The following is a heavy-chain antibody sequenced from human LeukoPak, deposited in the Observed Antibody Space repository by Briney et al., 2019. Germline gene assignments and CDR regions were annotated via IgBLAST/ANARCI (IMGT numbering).Heavy chain of an antibody. D-gene: IGHD6-13*01. CDR1: GGSFSGYY. CDR2: INHSGST. J-gene: IGHJ5*02. Sequence: PSETLSLTCAVYGGSFSGYYWSWIRQPPGKGLEWIGQINHSGSTNYNPSLKSRVTISVDTSKNQFSPKLSSVTAADTAVYYCARGAAAGTLTWFDPWGQGTLVTVSS. CDR3: ARGAAAGTLTWFDP. V-gene: IGHV4-34*01.